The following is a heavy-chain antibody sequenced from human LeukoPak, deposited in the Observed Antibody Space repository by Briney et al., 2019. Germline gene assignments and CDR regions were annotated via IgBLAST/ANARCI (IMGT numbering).Heavy chain of an antibody. V-gene: IGHV3-7*01. Sequence: GGSLRLSCVASGFTFSSYWMTWVRQAPGKGLEWVANINQDGSEKYYVDSVKGRFTISRDNAKNSLYLQMNSLRAEDTAVYYCARERKDIVVVPAAINYYYYYMDVWGKGTTVTVSS. D-gene: IGHD2-2*02. CDR3: ARERKDIVVVPAAINYYYYYMDV. J-gene: IGHJ6*03. CDR2: INQDGSEK. CDR1: GFTFSSYW.